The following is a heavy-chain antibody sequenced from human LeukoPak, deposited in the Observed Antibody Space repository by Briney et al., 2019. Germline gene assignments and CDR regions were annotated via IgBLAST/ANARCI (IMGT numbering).Heavy chain of an antibody. CDR1: GDSVSSNSAA. J-gene: IGHJ6*03. D-gene: IGHD2-2*01. CDR3: ARDGIVVVPALSRYYYYYYMDV. Sequence: SQTLSLTCAISGDSVSSNSAAWNWIRQSPSRGLEWLGRTYYRSKWYNDYAVSVKSRITINPDTSKNQFSLRLNSVTPEDTAVYYCARDGIVVVPALSRYYYYYYMDVWGKGTTVTVSS. V-gene: IGHV6-1*01. CDR2: TYYRSKWYN.